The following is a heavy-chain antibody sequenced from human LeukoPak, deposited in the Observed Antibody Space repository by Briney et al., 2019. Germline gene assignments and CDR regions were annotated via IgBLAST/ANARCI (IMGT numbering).Heavy chain of an antibody. D-gene: IGHD3-22*01. CDR3: ARDSSYPYYDSSGYNYYYYYMDV. Sequence: SETLSLTCTVSGGSISSGSYYWSWIRQPAGKGLEWIGRIYTSGSTNYNPSLKSRVTISVDTSKNQFSLKLSSVTAADTAVYYCARDSSYPYYDSSGYNYYYYYMDVWGKGTTVTISS. J-gene: IGHJ6*03. V-gene: IGHV4-61*02. CDR2: IYTSGST. CDR1: GGSISSGSYY.